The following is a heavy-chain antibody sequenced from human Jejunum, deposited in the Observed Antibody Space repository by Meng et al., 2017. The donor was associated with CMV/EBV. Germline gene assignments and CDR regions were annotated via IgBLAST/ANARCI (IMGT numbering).Heavy chain of an antibody. D-gene: IGHD3-22*01. CDR3: ARVGYDSSGYYRALLDY. J-gene: IGHJ4*02. CDR2: MYYSGST. CDR1: GGSISSSSYY. V-gene: IGHV4-39*07. Sequence: LPFQESGPGLVKPSETLSLTCTVSGGSISSSSYYWGWIRQPPGKGLEWIGSMYYSGSTYYNPSLKSRVTISVDTSKNQLSLKLSSVTAADTAVYYCARVGYDSSGYYRALLDYWGQGTLVTVSS.